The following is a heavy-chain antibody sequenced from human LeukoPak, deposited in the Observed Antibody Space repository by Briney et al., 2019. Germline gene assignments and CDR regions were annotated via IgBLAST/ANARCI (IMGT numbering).Heavy chain of an antibody. CDR3: ARGQYHLLYWYFDL. D-gene: IGHD2-2*01. CDR2: IYSSGST. CDR1: GGPISSYY. Sequence: SETLSLTCTVSGGPISSYYWSWIRRPAGKGLEWIGRIYSSGSTNYNPSLKSRVTMSVDTSKNQFSLKLSSVTAADTAVYYCARGQYHLLYWYFDLWGRGTLVTVSS. J-gene: IGHJ2*01. V-gene: IGHV4-4*07.